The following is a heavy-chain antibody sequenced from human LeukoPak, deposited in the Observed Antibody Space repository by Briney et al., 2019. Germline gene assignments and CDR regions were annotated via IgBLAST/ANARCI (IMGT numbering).Heavy chain of an antibody. D-gene: IGHD6-19*01. Sequence: GGSLRLSCAASGFTFSSYGMHWVRQAPGKGLEWVAVISYDGSNKYYADSVKGRFTISRDNSKNTLYLQMNSLRAEDTAVYYCAKDRSDAGYSSGWYSWGQGTLVTVPS. CDR3: AKDRSDAGYSSGWYS. V-gene: IGHV3-30*18. J-gene: IGHJ4*02. CDR1: GFTFSSYG. CDR2: ISYDGSNK.